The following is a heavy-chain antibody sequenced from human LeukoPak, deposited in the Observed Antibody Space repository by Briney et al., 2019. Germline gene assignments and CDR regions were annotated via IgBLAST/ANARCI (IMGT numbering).Heavy chain of an antibody. Sequence: PETLSLTCAVSGGSISSSNWWSWVRQPPGKGLEWIGEIYHSGSTNYNPSPKSRVTISVDKSKNQFSLKLSSVTAADTAVYYCASLLWFGEPGYFDYWAREPWSPSPQ. V-gene: IGHV4-4*03. CDR1: GGSISSSNW. J-gene: IGHJ4*02. CDR3: ASLLWFGEPGYFDY. CDR2: IYHSGST. D-gene: IGHD3-10*01.